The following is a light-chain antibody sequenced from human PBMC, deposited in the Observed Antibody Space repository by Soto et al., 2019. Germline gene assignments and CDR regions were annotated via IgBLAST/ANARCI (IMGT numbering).Light chain of an antibody. CDR1: QTVSTY. Sequence: EIVLTQSPATLSLSPGERATLSCRASQTVSTYLVWYQQKVGQAPRLLIYGASNRATGIPARFSGSASGTDFTLTISSLEPEDFAVYYCQQYKNWPLTFGGGTKVDIK. CDR3: QQYKNWPLT. CDR2: GAS. J-gene: IGKJ4*01. V-gene: IGKV3-11*01.